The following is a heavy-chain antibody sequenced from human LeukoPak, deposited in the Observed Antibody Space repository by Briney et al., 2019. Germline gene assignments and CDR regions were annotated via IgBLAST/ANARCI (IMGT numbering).Heavy chain of an antibody. J-gene: IGHJ4*02. CDR1: GYTFNSSY. V-gene: IGHV7-4-1*02. CDR2: INTNTGNP. Sequence: ASVKVSCKASGYTFNSSYMHWVRQAPGQGLEWMGWINTNTGNPTYAQDYTGRFVFSLDTSVSTTYLQISRLKAEDTAVYYCASGPSYSGSNEYFDSWGQGTLVTVSS. CDR3: ASGPSYSGSNEYFDS. D-gene: IGHD1-26*01.